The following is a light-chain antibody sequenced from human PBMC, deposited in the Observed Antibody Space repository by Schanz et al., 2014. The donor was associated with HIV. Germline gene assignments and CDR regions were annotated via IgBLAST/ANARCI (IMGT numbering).Light chain of an antibody. J-gene: IGLJ2*01. Sequence: QSVLTQPPSVSGAPGQRVTISCTGSSSNIGAGYDVHWYQQLPGTAPKLLIYGNSNRPSGVPDRFSGSKSGTSASLAITGLQAEDEADYYCQSFDRRVRGLLFGGGTKLTVL. CDR2: GNS. CDR3: QSFDRRVRGLL. V-gene: IGLV1-40*01. CDR1: SSNIGAGYD.